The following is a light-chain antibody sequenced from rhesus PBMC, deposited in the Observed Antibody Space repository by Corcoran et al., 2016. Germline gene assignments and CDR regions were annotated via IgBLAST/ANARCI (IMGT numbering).Light chain of an antibody. V-gene: IGKV1-22*01. J-gene: IGKJ4*01. CDR3: QQYSSSPLT. CDR2: RAS. CDR1: QTISSW. Sequence: DIQMTQSPSSLSASVGDTVTISCRASQTISSWLAWYQQKPEKPPNLLIYRASSFQRGVPSRFSGSGSGTDFTLTIRSLQSEDFATYFCQQYSSSPLTFGGGTKV.